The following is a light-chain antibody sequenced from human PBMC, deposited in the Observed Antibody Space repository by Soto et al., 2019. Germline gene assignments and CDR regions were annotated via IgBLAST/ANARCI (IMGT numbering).Light chain of an antibody. V-gene: IGLV2-14*01. CDR1: DSDIGNYNY. CDR2: GVT. Sequence: QSALTQPASVSGSPGQSITISCTGTDSDIGNYNYVSWYQQHPGKAPKLMIYGVTNRPSGVSDRFSGSKSGNAASLTISGLQAEDEADYSCSSYTSYITLWVFGGGTKLTVL. J-gene: IGLJ3*02. CDR3: SSYTSYITLWV.